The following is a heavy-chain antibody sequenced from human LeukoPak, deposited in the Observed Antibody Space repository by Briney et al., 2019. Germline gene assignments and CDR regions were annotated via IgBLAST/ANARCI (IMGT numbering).Heavy chain of an antibody. CDR2: IWYDGSNK. CDR3: AREVSETLNAFDI. V-gene: IGHV3-33*01. J-gene: IGHJ3*02. Sequence: GRSLRLSCAASGFTFSSYGMHWVRQAPGKGLEWVAVIWYDGSNKYYADSVKGRFTISRDNSKNTLYLQMNSLRAEDTAVYYCAREVSETLNAFDIWGQGTMVTVSS. D-gene: IGHD5/OR15-5a*01. CDR1: GFTFSSYG.